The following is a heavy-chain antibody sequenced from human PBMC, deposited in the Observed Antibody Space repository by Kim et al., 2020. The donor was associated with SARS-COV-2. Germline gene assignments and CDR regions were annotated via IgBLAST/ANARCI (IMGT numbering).Heavy chain of an antibody. J-gene: IGHJ4*02. Sequence: HSGSTNYSPSLKSRVTISVDTSKNQFSLKLSSVTAADTAVYYCARAGLDYWGQGTLVTVSS. D-gene: IGHD7-27*01. CDR2: HSGST. V-gene: IGHV4-34*01. CDR3: ARAGLDY.